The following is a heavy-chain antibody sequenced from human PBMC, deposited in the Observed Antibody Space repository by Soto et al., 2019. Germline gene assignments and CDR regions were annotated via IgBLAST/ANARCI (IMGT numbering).Heavy chain of an antibody. CDR1: GFPYSVYS. CDR2: VSPGGDTV. Sequence: DVQLAESGGGLVQPGGSLRLSCVASGFPYSVYSMDWVRQVPGKGLEWLAYVSPGGDTVHYADSVNGRFFISRDTPRNSVFLQMNSLRHEDTAVYYCVRGSRANCFDLWGQGTVVTGSS. J-gene: IGHJ3*01. V-gene: IGHV3-48*02. CDR3: VRGSRANCFDL.